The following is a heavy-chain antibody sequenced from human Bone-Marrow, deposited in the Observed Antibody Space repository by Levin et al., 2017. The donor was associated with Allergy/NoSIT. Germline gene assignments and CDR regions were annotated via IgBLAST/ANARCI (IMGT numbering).Heavy chain of an antibody. V-gene: IGHV3-23*01. Sequence: GGSLRLSCAASGFIFSDYAMTWVRQAAGKGLEWVSAISVSGRSVYYADSVKGRFTISRDNSKNTLYLQMDSLSVDDTAVYYCAKVRLNIDPWGQGTLVTVSS. CDR2: ISVSGRSV. CDR3: AKVRLNIDP. J-gene: IGHJ5*02. CDR1: GFIFSDYA.